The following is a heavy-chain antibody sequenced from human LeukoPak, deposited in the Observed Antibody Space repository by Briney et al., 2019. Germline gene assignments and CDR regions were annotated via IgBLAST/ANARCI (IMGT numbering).Heavy chain of an antibody. V-gene: IGHV4-34*01. Sequence: SETLSLTCAVYGGSFSGYYWSWIRQPPGKGLEWIGEINHSGSTNYNPSLKSRVTISVDTSKNQFSLKLSSVTAADTAVYYCASLYSGSYFHFDYWGQGTLVTVSS. CDR1: GGSFSGYY. CDR3: ASLYSGSYFHFDY. J-gene: IGHJ4*02. CDR2: INHSGST. D-gene: IGHD1-26*01.